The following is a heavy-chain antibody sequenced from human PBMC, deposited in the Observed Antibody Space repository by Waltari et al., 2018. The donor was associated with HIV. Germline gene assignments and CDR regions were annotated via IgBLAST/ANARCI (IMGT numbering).Heavy chain of an antibody. CDR1: GFTVSSNY. Sequence: EVQLVESGGGLIQPGGSLRLSCAASGFTVSSNYMSWVRQAPGKGRGWVSLINSGGSTSYADSVKGLFTIARDNSKNTLYLQMNGLRAEDTAVYYCARGRDWEPYYFDYGGQGTLVTVSS. V-gene: IGHV3-53*01. CDR3: ARGRDWEPYYFDY. J-gene: IGHJ4*02. D-gene: IGHD1-26*01. CDR2: INSGGST.